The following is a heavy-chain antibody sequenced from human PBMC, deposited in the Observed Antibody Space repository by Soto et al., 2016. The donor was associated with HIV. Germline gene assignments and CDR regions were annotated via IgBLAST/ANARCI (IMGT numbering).Heavy chain of an antibody. J-gene: IGHJ5*02. V-gene: IGHV3-23*01. CDR2: ISGSGGST. D-gene: IGHD3-10*01. Sequence: EVQLLESGGGLVQPGGSLRLSCAASGFTFSSYAMSWVRQAPGKGLEWVSAISGSGGSTYYADSVKGRFTISRDNSKNTLYLQMNSLRAEDTAVYYCAKDRYYGSEYYGWFDPWGQGTLVTVSS. CDR1: GFTFSSYA. CDR3: AKDRYYGSEYYGWFDP.